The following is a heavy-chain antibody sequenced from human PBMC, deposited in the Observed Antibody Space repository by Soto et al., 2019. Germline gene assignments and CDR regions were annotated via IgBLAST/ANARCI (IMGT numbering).Heavy chain of an antibody. D-gene: IGHD2-15*01. CDR2: IYYSGSN. J-gene: IGHJ6*02. CDR3: ARGRGGELLYYYYGMDV. V-gene: IGHV4-31*03. Sequence: SETLFLTYTVSGGSIRCGGYYWSWIRRHPGEGLEWIGYIYYSGSNYYNPSLKSRVTISVDTSKNQFSLKLSTVTAAGTVVYYCARGRGGELLYYYYGMDVWGQGTTVTVSS. CDR1: GGSIRCGGYY.